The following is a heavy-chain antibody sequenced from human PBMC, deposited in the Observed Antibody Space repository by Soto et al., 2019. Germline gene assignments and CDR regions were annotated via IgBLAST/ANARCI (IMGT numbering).Heavy chain of an antibody. D-gene: IGHD6-19*01. V-gene: IGHV2-5*01. CDR2: IYWNDDK. J-gene: IGHJ4*02. CDR1: GFSLSTSGVG. CDR3: ARLAVAQWDFDY. Sequence: SGPTLVNPTHTLTLTCTLSGFSLSTSGVGVGWIRQPPGKALEWLALIYWNDDKRYSPSLKSRLTITKDTSKNQVVLTMTNMDPVDTATYYCARLAVAQWDFDYWGQGTLVTVSS.